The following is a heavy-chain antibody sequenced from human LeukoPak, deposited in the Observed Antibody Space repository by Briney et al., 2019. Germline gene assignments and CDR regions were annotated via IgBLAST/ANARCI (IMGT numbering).Heavy chain of an antibody. V-gene: IGHV1-8*01. CDR2: MNPNSGNT. Sequence: ASVKVSCKASEYTFTSYDINWVRQATGQGLEWMGWMNPNSGNTGYAQKFQGRVTMTRNTSISTAYMELSSLRSEDTAVYYCASSRGYCSSTSCPFDYWGQGTLVTVSS. CDR1: EYTFTSYD. J-gene: IGHJ4*02. D-gene: IGHD2-2*01. CDR3: ASSRGYCSSTSCPFDY.